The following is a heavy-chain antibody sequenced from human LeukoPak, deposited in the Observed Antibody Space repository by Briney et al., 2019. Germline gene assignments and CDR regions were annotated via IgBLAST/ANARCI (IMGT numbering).Heavy chain of an antibody. CDR1: GFTFSSHG. Sequence: GGSLRLSCAASGFTFSSHGMHWVRQAPGKGLEWVAVVSYEGSKKHYVDSVKGRFTISRDNSKNTLFLQMNSLRAEDTAVYYCAKDRLPTGTSWFYGMDVWGPGTTVTVSS. V-gene: IGHV3-30*18. CDR2: VSYEGSKK. J-gene: IGHJ6*02. D-gene: IGHD1-7*01. CDR3: AKDRLPTGTSWFYGMDV.